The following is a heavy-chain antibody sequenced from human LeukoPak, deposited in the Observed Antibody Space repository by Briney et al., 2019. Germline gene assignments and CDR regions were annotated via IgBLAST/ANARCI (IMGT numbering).Heavy chain of an antibody. CDR2: IYPGDSDT. Sequence: GESLKISCKGSGYRFTSDWIGWVRQMPGKGLEWMGIIYPGDSDTRYSPSFQGQVTISADKSISTAYLQWSSLKASDTAMYYCATRTAYSSGWYDGDYWGQGTLVTVSS. D-gene: IGHD6-19*01. CDR3: ATRTAYSSGWYDGDY. V-gene: IGHV5-51*01. J-gene: IGHJ4*02. CDR1: GYRFTSDW.